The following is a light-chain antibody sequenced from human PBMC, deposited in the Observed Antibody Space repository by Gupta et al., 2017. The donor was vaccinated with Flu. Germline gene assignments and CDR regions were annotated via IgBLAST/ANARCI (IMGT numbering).Light chain of an antibody. CDR2: KAS. CDR1: ESINSW. CDR3: QQYSTSPWT. J-gene: IGKJ1*01. Sequence: DIQLTQSPSTLPASVGDRVTITCRATESINSWLAWYQQKPGKAPNLLIYKASTLESGVPSRFSGSGSGTEFTLTISSLQPDDFATYFCQQYSTSPWTFGPGTRVEI. V-gene: IGKV1-5*03.